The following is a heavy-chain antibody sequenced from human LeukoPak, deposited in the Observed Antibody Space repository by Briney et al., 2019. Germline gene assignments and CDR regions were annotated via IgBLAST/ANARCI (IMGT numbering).Heavy chain of an antibody. J-gene: IGHJ4*02. D-gene: IGHD3-3*01. CDR3: ARETIWSGYYHFDY. Sequence: GGSLRLSCAASGFTVSSNEMSWVRQAPGKGLEWVSSISGGSTYYADSRKGRFTISRDNSKNTLHFQMNSLRAEDTAVYYCARETIWSGYYHFDYWGQGTLVTVSS. CDR2: ISGGST. V-gene: IGHV3-38-3*01. CDR1: GFTVSSNE.